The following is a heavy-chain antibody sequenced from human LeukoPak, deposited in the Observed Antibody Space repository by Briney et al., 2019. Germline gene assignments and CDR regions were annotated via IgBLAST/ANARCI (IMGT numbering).Heavy chain of an antibody. D-gene: IGHD2-2*01. CDR3: ARDHMPHAVGP. CDR1: GFSFSTFW. CDR2: INSDGSNT. V-gene: IGHV3-74*01. Sequence: PGGSLRLSCAASGFSFSTFWMHWVRQAPGKGLVWVSRINSDGSNTNYADSVKGRFTTSRDNAKNTLYLQMNSLRAEDTAVYYCARDHMPHAVGPWGQGTLVTVSS. J-gene: IGHJ5*02.